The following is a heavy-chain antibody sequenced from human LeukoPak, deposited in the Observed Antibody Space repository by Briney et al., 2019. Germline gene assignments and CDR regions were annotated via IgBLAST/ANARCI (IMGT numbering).Heavy chain of an antibody. Sequence: LSLTCTVSGYSISSGYYWGWVRQAPGKGLEWVSYISRSGSMIYYTDSVKGRFTISRDNAKNSLYLKVNSLRAEDTAVYYCARDATRYDILTGRSGGGLDYWGQGALVTVSS. CDR1: GYSISSGYY. CDR3: ARDATRYDILTGRSGGGLDY. J-gene: IGHJ4*02. V-gene: IGHV3-11*04. CDR2: ISRSGSMI. D-gene: IGHD3-9*01.